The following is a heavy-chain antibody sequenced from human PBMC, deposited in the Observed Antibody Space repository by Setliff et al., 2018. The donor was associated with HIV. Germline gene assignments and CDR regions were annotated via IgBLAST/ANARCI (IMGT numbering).Heavy chain of an antibody. CDR3: AGVPGGGGNWFDP. J-gene: IGHJ5*02. Sequence: ASVKVSCKASGGTFSSYAISWVRQAPGQGLEWMVGIIPIFGTANYALQFQDRVTMTSDTSTSTVYMELTSLTSEDTAMYFCAGVPGGGGNWFDPWGQGTLVTVSS. V-gene: IGHV1-69*05. CDR2: IIPIFGTA. CDR1: GGTFSSYA. D-gene: IGHD3-16*01.